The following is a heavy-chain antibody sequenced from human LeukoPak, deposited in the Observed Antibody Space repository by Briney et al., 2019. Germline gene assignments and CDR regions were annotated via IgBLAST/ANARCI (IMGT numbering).Heavy chain of an antibody. V-gene: IGHV4-59*08. J-gene: IGHJ4*02. CDR3: ARHWFVVVPAAIPD. CDR1: GGSISGFY. CDR2: IYYSGST. D-gene: IGHD2-2*02. Sequence: SETLSLTCAVYGGSISGFYWSWIRQPPGKGLEWIGYIYYSGSTNYNPSLKSRVTISVDTSKSQFSLRLTSVTAADTAVYYCARHWFVVVPAAIPDWGQGTLVTVSS.